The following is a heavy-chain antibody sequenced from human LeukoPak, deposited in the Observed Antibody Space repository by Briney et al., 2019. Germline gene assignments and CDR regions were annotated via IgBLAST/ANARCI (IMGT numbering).Heavy chain of an antibody. D-gene: IGHD6-13*01. CDR1: GFTFSSYA. CDR3: AKDQGSSWSLPDY. CDR2: ISGSGGST. Sequence: GGSLRLSCAASGFTFSSYAVSWVRQAPGKGLEWVSAISGSGGSTYYADSVKGRFTISRDNSKNTLYLQMNSLRAEDTAVYYCAKDQGSSWSLPDYWGQGTLVTVSS. J-gene: IGHJ4*02. V-gene: IGHV3-23*01.